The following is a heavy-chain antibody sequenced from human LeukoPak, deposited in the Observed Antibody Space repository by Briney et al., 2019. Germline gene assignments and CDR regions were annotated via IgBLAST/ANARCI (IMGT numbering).Heavy chain of an antibody. Sequence: GGSLRLSCAASGFTFSSYWMSWVRQAPGKGLEWVANIKQDGSEKYYVDSVKGRFTISRDNAKNSLYLQMNSLRAEDTAVYYCARNKGSYYYDSSGYWIFDYWGQGTLVTVSS. D-gene: IGHD3-22*01. CDR3: ARNKGSYYYDSSGYWIFDY. V-gene: IGHV3-7*01. CDR2: IKQDGSEK. J-gene: IGHJ4*02. CDR1: GFTFSSYW.